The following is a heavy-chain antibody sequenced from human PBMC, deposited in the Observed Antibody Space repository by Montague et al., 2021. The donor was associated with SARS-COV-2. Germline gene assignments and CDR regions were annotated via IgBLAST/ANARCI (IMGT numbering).Heavy chain of an antibody. J-gene: IGHJ4*02. CDR1: GGSISSSSYY. Sequence: SETLSLTCTVSGGSISSSSYYWGWIRQPPGKGLEWIGSIYYSGSTYYNPSLKSRVTISVDTSKNQFSLKLSSVTAADTAVYYRARHERQWLRLYPYYFDYWGQGTLVTASS. CDR2: IYYSGST. CDR3: ARHERQWLRLYPYYFDY. V-gene: IGHV4-39*01. D-gene: IGHD5-12*01.